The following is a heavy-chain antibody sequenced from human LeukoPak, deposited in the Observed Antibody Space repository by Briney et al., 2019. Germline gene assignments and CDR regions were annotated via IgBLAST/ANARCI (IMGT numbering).Heavy chain of an antibody. CDR2: IYSGGST. D-gene: IGHD3-10*01. CDR1: GFTVRSNY. CDR3: ATGERMVRGDGVDY. J-gene: IGHJ4*02. V-gene: IGHV3-66*01. Sequence: GGSLRLSCAASGFTVRSNYMSWVRQAPGKGLEWVSVIYSGGSTYYADSVKGRFTISRDNSKNTLYLQMNSLRAEGTAVYFCATGERMVRGDGVDYWGQGTLVTVSS.